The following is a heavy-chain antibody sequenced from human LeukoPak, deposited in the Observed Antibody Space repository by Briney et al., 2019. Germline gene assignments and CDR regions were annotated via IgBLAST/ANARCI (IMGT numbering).Heavy chain of an antibody. D-gene: IGHD3-10*01. J-gene: IGHJ6*03. CDR1: GFTFSSYA. CDR3: ARDTDGRMVRGVINYMDV. CDR2: ISGSGGST. V-gene: IGHV3-23*01. Sequence: PGGSLRLSCAASGFTFSSYAMSWVRQAPGKGLEWVSAISGSGGSTYYADSVKGRFTISRDNSKNTLYLQMNSLRAEDTAVYYCARDTDGRMVRGVINYMDVWGKGTTVTVSS.